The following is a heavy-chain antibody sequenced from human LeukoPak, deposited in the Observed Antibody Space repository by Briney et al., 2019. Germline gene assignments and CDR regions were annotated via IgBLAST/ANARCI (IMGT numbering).Heavy chain of an antibody. CDR2: ISSSGSTI. Sequence: GGSLRLSCAASGFTFSSYEMNWVRQAPGKGLAWVSYISSSGSTIYYADSVKDRFTISRDNAKNSLYLQMNSLRAEDTAVYYCAELGITMIGGVWGKGTTVTISS. CDR3: AELGITMIGGV. J-gene: IGHJ6*04. CDR1: GFTFSSYE. D-gene: IGHD3-10*02. V-gene: IGHV3-48*03.